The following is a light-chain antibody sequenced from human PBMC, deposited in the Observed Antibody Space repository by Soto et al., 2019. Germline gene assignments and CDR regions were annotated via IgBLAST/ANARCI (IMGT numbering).Light chain of an antibody. V-gene: IGLV2-23*02. CDR1: RSDFGTYNL. CDR3: CSYAGSSTLYV. Sequence: QSALTHPASVSGSPGQSITISCTGTRSDFGTYNLVSWYQQHPGKAPKLMIYEVNKRPSGVSDRFSGSKSGNTASLTISGLQAEDEADYYCCSYAGSSTLYVFGTGTKVTVL. J-gene: IGLJ1*01. CDR2: EVN.